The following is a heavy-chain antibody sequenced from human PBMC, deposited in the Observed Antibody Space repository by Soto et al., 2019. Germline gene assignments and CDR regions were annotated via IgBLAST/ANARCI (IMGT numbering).Heavy chain of an antibody. CDR1: GFTFSSYI. V-gene: IGHV3-21*01. CDR2: ISSSSYI. D-gene: IGHD6-19*01. CDR3: ASRSSGWYIY. Sequence: PGGSLRLSCAASGFTFSSYIRNWVRQAPGKGLEWVSSISSSSYIYYADSVKGRFTISRDNAKNSLYLQMNSLRAEDTAVYYCASRSSGWYIYWGQGTLVTVSS. J-gene: IGHJ4*02.